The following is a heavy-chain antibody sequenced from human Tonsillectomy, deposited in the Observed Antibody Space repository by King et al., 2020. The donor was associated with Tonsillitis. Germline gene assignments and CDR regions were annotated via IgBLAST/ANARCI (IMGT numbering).Heavy chain of an antibody. D-gene: IGHD6-19*01. CDR2: IKQDGSEK. V-gene: IGHV3-7*03. Sequence: VQLVQSGGGLVQPGGSLRLSCAASGFTFSSYWMSWVRQAPGKGLEWVANIKQDGSEKYYVDSVKGRFTISRDNAKNSLYLQMKSLRAEDTAVYYCARDEEQWVELGSWVAPWGQGTLVTVSS. J-gene: IGHJ5*02. CDR1: GFTFSSYW. CDR3: ARDEEQWVELGSWVAP.